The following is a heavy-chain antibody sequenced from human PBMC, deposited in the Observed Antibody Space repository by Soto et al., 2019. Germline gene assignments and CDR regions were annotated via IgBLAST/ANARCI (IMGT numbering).Heavy chain of an antibody. J-gene: IGHJ6*02. CDR3: ARDRAGLERHTGPMDV. V-gene: IGHV1-2*04. D-gene: IGHD1-1*01. CDR2: INPNSGGT. CDR1: GYTFTGYY. Sequence: GASVKVSCKASGYTFTGYYMHWVRQAPGQGLEWMGWINPNSGGTNYAQKFQGWVTMTRDTSISTAYMELSRLRSDDTAVYYCARDRAGLERHTGPMDVWGQGTTVTVSS.